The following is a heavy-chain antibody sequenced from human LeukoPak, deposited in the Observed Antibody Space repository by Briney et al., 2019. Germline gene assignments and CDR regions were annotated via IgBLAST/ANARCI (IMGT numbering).Heavy chain of an antibody. V-gene: IGHV3-53*01. Sequence: AGSLRLSCAASGFTVSTNYMSWVRQAPGKGLEWVSVIYSGGSTYYADSVKGRFTISRDNSKNTVYLQMNTLRAEDTAVYYCARDHNCGGDCYSGMDVWGKGITVTVSS. CDR2: IYSGGST. CDR1: GFTVSTNY. J-gene: IGHJ6*04. CDR3: ARDHNCGGDCYSGMDV. D-gene: IGHD2-21*01.